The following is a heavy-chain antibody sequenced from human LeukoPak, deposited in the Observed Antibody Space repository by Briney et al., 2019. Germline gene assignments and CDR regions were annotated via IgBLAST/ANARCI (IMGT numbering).Heavy chain of an antibody. CDR2: ISGSGGST. CDR1: GFTFSSYA. D-gene: IGHD1-26*01. V-gene: IGHV3-23*01. Sequence: PGGSLRLSCAASGFTFSSYAMSWVRQAPGKGLEWVSAISGSGGSTYYADSVKGRSTISRDNSKNTLYLRMNSLRAEDTAVYYCAKDTDSSGSYYWDYWGQGTLVTVSS. J-gene: IGHJ4*02. CDR3: AKDTDSSGSYYWDY.